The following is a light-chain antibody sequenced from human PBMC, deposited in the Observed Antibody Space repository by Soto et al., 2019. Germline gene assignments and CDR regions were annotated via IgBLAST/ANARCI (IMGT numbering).Light chain of an antibody. CDR1: SSDVGSFNY. CDR3: TSWTSTSTYV. V-gene: IGLV2-14*03. J-gene: IGLJ1*01. CDR2: DVF. Sequence: PVLTQDASVSGSPGQSLTITCTGTSSDVGSFNYVSWYQQHPGKAPKLLIYDVFTRPSGVSKRSSGSKYGNTTSLTIPPLQAEDEAEYYCTSWTSTSTYVFGSGTKVTVL.